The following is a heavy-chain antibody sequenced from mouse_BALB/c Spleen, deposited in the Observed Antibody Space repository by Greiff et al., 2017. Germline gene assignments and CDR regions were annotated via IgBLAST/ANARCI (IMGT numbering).Heavy chain of an antibody. V-gene: IGHV1S26*01. J-gene: IGHJ3*01. CDR1: GYTFTSYT. CDR2: INPSSGYT. CDR3: ARSGGYIY. D-gene: IGHD3-1*01. Sequence: QVQLKESGPELVKPGASVKMSCKASGYTFTSYTMHWVKQRPGQGLEWIGYINPSSGYTNYNQKFKDKATLTADKSSSTAYMQLSSLTSEDSAVYYCARSGGYIYWGQGTLVTVSA.